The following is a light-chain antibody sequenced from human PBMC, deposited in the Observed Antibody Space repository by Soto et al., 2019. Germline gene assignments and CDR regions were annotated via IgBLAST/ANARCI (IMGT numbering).Light chain of an antibody. CDR1: QIISTY. CDR2: AAS. V-gene: IGKV1-39*01. J-gene: IGKJ1*01. Sequence: DIQMTQFPSSLSASVGARVTVPCRASQIISTYLNWYKQRLGKAPKIMIYAASSLQSGVPSRFSGSGSGTDFTLTISSLQPEDFATYFCQQSYRYPWTFGQGTKVDIK. CDR3: QQSYRYPWT.